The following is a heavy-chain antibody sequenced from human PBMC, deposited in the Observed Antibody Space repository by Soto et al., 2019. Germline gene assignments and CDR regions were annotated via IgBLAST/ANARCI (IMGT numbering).Heavy chain of an antibody. J-gene: IGHJ6*02. CDR1: GGSFSGYY. Sequence: PSETLSLTCAVYGGSFSGYYWSWIRQPPGKGLEWIGEINHSGSTNYNPPLKSRVTISVDTSKNQFSLKLSSVTAADTAVYYCARDRPPDILTGLYYYYYYGMDVWGQGTTVTVSS. CDR2: INHSGST. V-gene: IGHV4-34*01. CDR3: ARDRPPDILTGLYYYYYYGMDV. D-gene: IGHD3-9*01.